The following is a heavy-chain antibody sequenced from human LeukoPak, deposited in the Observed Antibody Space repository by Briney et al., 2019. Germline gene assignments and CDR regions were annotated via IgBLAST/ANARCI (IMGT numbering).Heavy chain of an antibody. Sequence: AGGSLRLSCAASGFTLSSYAMHWVRQAPGKGLEYVSAIGSNGGSTYYANSVKGRFTISRDNSKNTLYLQMGSLRAEDMAVYYCAREGYYCSSTSCYGYFDYWGQGTLVTVSS. CDR1: GFTLSSYA. V-gene: IGHV3-64*01. J-gene: IGHJ4*02. CDR3: AREGYYCSSTSCYGYFDY. CDR2: IGSNGGST. D-gene: IGHD2-2*01.